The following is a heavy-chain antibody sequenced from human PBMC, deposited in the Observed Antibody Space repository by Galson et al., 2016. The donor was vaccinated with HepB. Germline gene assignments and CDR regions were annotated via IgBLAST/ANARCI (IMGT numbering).Heavy chain of an antibody. CDR2: IYASGSA. CDR3: AREPATSLFDM. Sequence: TLSLTCTVSGVSISSGSYYWSWIRQPAGKGLEWIGRIYASGSADYNPSLRSRVTISVEMSKNQFSLNLDSVAAADPAVYFCAREPATSLFDMWGQGTLVTVSS. V-gene: IGHV4-61*02. CDR1: GVSISSGSYY. J-gene: IGHJ4*02. D-gene: IGHD2-2*01.